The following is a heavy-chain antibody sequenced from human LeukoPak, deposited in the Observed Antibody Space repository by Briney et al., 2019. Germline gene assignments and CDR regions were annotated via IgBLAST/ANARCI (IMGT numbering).Heavy chain of an antibody. Sequence: SETLSLTRTVSGGSISRSSYYWGWIRQPPGKGLEWIGSIYYSGSTYYNPSLKSRVTISVDTSKKRFSLKLSSVTAADAAVYYCARDRIGATAGFDYWGQGTLVTVSS. V-gene: IGHV4-39*07. D-gene: IGHD6-13*01. CDR2: IYYSGST. J-gene: IGHJ4*02. CDR1: GGSISRSSYY. CDR3: ARDRIGATAGFDY.